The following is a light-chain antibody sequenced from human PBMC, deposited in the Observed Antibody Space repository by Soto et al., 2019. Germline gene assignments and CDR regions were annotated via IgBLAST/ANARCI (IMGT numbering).Light chain of an antibody. CDR2: GAS. CDR3: QQLRSYPST. CDR1: QDINIY. J-gene: IGKJ4*01. V-gene: IGKV1-9*01. Sequence: IQVTQSPSSLYESVGDRVTITCRASQDINIYLAWYQQKPGKAPTLLIYGASTLQSGVPSRFSGSGFGTDFTLTISSLQAEDFASYYCQQLRSYPSTFGGGTKVDSK.